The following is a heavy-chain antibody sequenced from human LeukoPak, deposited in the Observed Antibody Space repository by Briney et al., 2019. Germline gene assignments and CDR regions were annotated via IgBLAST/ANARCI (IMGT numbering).Heavy chain of an antibody. Sequence: PSETLSLTCAVYGGSFTGHYWSWIRQPPGKGLEWIGEINHSGGSNYNPSLKSRVTISVDRSKNQFSLKLSSVTAADTAVYYCARSGSYLFDYWGQGTLVTVSS. CDR2: INHSGGS. CDR1: GGSFTGHY. D-gene: IGHD1-26*01. J-gene: IGHJ4*02. V-gene: IGHV4-34*01. CDR3: ARSGSYLFDY.